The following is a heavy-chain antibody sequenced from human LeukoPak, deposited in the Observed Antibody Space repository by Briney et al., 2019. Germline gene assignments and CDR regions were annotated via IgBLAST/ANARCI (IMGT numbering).Heavy chain of an antibody. D-gene: IGHD3-22*01. J-gene: IGHJ5*02. CDR3: AREDGSDGRYYYDSSGGNWFDP. CDR2: IIPILGIA. CDR1: GGTFSSYA. V-gene: IGHV1-69*04. Sequence: SVKVSCKASGGTFSSYAISWVRQAPGQGLEWMGRIIPILGIANYAQKFQGRVTITADKSTSTAYMELSSLRSEDTAVYYCAREDGSDGRYYYDSSGGNWFDPWGQGTLVTVSS.